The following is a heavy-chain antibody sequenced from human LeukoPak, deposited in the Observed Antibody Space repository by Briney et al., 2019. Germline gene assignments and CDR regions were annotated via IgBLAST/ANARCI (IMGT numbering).Heavy chain of an antibody. D-gene: IGHD6-13*01. V-gene: IGHV3-30*18. Sequence: GGSLRLSCAASGFTFSTFGMHWVRQAPGKGLEWVAVISYDGSNKYYGDSVKGRFTISRDNSKNTLYLQMNSLRAEDTAVYYCAKKFPGTVAAGPDHWGQRTLVTVSS. CDR3: AKKFPGTVAAGPDH. CDR2: ISYDGSNK. CDR1: GFTFSTFG. J-gene: IGHJ4*02.